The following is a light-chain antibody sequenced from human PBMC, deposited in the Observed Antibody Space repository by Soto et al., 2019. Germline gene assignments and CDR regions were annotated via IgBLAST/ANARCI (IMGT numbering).Light chain of an antibody. Sequence: DIQMTQSPSTLSASVGDRVTITCRASQSISSWLAWYQQKPGKAPKLLIYKTSTLESGVPSRFSGSGSGTEFTLTISSLHPDDFATYYCQQYESYSYTFGQGTKVDIK. CDR3: QQYESYSYT. J-gene: IGKJ2*01. V-gene: IGKV1-5*03. CDR2: KTS. CDR1: QSISSW.